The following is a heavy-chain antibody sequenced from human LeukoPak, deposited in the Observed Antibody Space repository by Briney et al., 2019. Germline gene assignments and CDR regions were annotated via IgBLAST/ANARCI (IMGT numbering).Heavy chain of an antibody. CDR3: ARDPSAGTFNWFDP. D-gene: IGHD1-1*01. V-gene: IGHV4-34*01. J-gene: IGHJ5*02. Sequence: SETLSLTCAVYGGSFSGYYWSWIRQPPGKGLEWIGEINHSGSTNYNPSLKSRVTISVDTSKNQFSLKLSSVTAADTAVYYCARDPSAGTFNWFDPWGQGTLITVSS. CDR1: GGSFSGYY. CDR2: INHSGST.